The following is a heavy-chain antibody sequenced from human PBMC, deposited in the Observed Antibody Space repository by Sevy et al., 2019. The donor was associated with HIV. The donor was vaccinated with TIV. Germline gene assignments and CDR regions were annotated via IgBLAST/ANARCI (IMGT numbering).Heavy chain of an antibody. CDR3: ARSIAVAGPDAFDI. J-gene: IGHJ3*02. V-gene: IGHV3-30-3*01. CDR1: GFTFSSYA. D-gene: IGHD6-19*01. Sequence: GGSLRLSCAASGFTFSSYAMHWVRQAPGKGLEWVAVISYDGSNKYYADSVKGRFTISRDNSRNTLYLQMNSLRAEDTAVYYCARSIAVAGPDAFDIWGQGTMVTVSS. CDR2: ISYDGSNK.